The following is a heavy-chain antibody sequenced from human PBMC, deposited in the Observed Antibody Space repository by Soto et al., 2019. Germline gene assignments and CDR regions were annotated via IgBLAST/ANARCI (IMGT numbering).Heavy chain of an antibody. V-gene: IGHV3-23*01. CDR2: ISGSGGST. J-gene: IGHJ6*03. CDR1: GFTFSSYA. Sequence: PGGSLRLSCAASGFTFSSYAMSWVRQAPGKGLEWVSAISGSGGSTYYADSVKGRFTISRDNSKNTLYLQMNSLRAEDTAVYYCAKQGTEGYYYYYMDVWGKGTTVTVSS. CDR3: AKQGTEGYYYYYMDV.